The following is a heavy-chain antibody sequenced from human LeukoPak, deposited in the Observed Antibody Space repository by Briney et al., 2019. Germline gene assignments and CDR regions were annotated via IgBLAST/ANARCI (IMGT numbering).Heavy chain of an antibody. J-gene: IGHJ5*02. D-gene: IGHD3-10*01. Sequence: GESLKISCKGSGYSFTSYWIGWVRQMPGKGLEWMGIIYPGDSDTRYSPSFQGQVTISADKSISTAYLQWSSLKASDTAMYYCARPQITVVRGVMFGEVWFDPWGQGTLVTVSS. V-gene: IGHV5-51*01. CDR2: IYPGDSDT. CDR3: ARPQITVVRGVMFGEVWFDP. CDR1: GYSFTSYW.